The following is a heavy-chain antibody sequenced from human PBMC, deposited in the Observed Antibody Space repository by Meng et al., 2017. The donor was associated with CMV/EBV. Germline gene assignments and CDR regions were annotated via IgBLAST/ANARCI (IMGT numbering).Heavy chain of an antibody. CDR2: INHSGST. D-gene: IGHD6-13*01. CDR1: GGSFSGYY. J-gene: IGHJ4*02. Sequence: QVQLQAWGAGLLKPSETLSLTCAVYGGSFSGYYWSWIRQPPGKGLEWIGEINHSGSTNYNPSLKSRVTISVDTSKNQFSLKLSSVTAADTAVYYCARGRGSWYFVDYWGQGTLVTVSS. V-gene: IGHV4-34*01. CDR3: ARGRGSWYFVDY.